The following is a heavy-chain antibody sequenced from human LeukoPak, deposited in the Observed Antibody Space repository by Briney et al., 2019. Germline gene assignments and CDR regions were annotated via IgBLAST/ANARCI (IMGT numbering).Heavy chain of an antibody. Sequence: PGGSLRLSCAASGFTFSSYWMHWVRQPPGKGLVWLSRISTDGRSTYYADSVKGRFTISRDNSKNTLYLQMNSLRAEDTAVYYCVKERQPGDWYFHLWGRGTLVTVSS. D-gene: IGHD6-13*01. V-gene: IGHV3-74*01. J-gene: IGHJ2*01. CDR3: VKERQPGDWYFHL. CDR1: GFTFSSYW. CDR2: ISTDGRST.